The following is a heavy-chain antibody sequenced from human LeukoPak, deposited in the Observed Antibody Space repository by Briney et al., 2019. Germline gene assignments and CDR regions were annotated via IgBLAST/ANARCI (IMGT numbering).Heavy chain of an antibody. V-gene: IGHV3-53*01. CDR3: AKSRSSSSTSCYNY. J-gene: IGHJ4*02. CDR2: IYTGGNT. D-gene: IGHD2-2*02. Sequence: PGGSLRLSCAASGFTVDSNYLSWVRQAPGKGLEWVSTIYTGGNTYYADSVKDRFALSRDDSKNTLYLQMNSLRAEDTAVYYCAKSRSSSSTSCYNYWGQGTLVTVSS. CDR1: GFTVDSNY.